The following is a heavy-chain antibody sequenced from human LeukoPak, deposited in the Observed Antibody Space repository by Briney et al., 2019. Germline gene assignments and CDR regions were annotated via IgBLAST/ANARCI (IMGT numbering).Heavy chain of an antibody. V-gene: IGHV3-7*04. CDR2: IKQDGSEK. CDR1: GFAFSSYW. D-gene: IGHD2-15*01. CDR3: ARDYCSGGSCYSFDY. Sequence: GGSLRLSCAASGFAFSSYWMSWVRQAPGKGLEWVANIKQDGSEKYYVDSVKGRFTISRDNAKNSLYLQMNSLRAEDTAVYYCARDYCSGGSCYSFDYWGQGTLVTVSS. J-gene: IGHJ4*02.